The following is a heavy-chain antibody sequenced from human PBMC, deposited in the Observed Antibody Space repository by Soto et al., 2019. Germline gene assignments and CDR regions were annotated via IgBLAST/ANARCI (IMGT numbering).Heavy chain of an antibody. V-gene: IGHV4-61*01. CDR1: GGSVTSGNYY. Sequence: PSETLSLTCTVSGGSVTSGNYYWSWIRQPPGKGLGWIGHIYYSGSTNYNPSLKSRVTISVDASKNQFSLKLSSVTAADTAIYYCARGPVVTPFVDYWGQGTLVTVSS. CDR3: ARGPVVTPFVDY. D-gene: IGHD2-21*02. CDR2: IYYSGST. J-gene: IGHJ4*02.